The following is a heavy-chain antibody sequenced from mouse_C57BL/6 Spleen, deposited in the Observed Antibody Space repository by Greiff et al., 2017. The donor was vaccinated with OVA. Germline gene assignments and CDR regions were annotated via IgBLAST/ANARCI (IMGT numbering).Heavy chain of an antibody. CDR1: GFTFSDYG. CDR3: ARGSSFSMDY. CDR2: ICSGSSTI. V-gene: IGHV5-17*01. J-gene: IGHJ4*01. D-gene: IGHD1-1*01. Sequence: DVQLVESGGGLVKPGGSPKLSCAASGFTFSDYGMHWVRQAPEKGLEWVAYICSGSSTIYYADTVKGRFTISRDNAKDTLFLQMTSVGSEDTAMYYCARGSSFSMDYWGQGTSVTVSS.